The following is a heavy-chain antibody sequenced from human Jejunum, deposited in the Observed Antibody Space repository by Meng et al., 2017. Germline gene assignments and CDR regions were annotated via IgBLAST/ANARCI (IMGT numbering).Heavy chain of an antibody. CDR1: GDSVSSNSAA. J-gene: IGHJ4*02. CDR2: TYYRSKYYN. D-gene: IGHD3-10*02. CDR3: ARDWGDVRGGFDF. Sequence: VQLQQSGPGLVKPSHTLSLPCAISGDSVSSNSAAWNWIRQSPSRGLEWLGRTYYRSKYYNDYALSVKSRITINPDTSKNQFSLQLNSVTPEDTAIYYCARDWGDVRGGFDFWGQGTLVTVSS. V-gene: IGHV6-1*01.